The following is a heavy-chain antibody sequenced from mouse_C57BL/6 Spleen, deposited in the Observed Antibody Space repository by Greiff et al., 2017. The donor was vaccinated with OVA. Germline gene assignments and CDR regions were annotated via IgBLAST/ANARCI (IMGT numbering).Heavy chain of an antibody. J-gene: IGHJ2*01. CDR3: ARDTTVEVDY. CDR1: GFNIKDYY. V-gene: IGHV14-2*01. D-gene: IGHD1-1*01. Sequence: DVKLQESGAELVKPGASVKLSCTASGFNIKDYYMHWVKQRTEQGLEWIGRIDPEDGEPKYAPKFQGKATIPADTSSNTAYLQLSSLTSEDTAVYYCARDTTVEVDYWGQGTTRTVSS. CDR2: IDPEDGEP.